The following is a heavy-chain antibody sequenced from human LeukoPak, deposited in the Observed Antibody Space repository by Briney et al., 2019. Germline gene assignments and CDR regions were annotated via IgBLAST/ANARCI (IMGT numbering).Heavy chain of an antibody. CDR3: ASSNYDILTGSYPYNWFDP. J-gene: IGHJ5*02. CDR2: IDSSGTA. Sequence: TSETLSLTCTVSGGSISTSGYYWGWIRQLPGKGLEYFASIDSSGTAYYNPSLQSRVTISADTSKNQFSLKLSSVTAADTAVYYCASSNYDILTGSYPYNWFDPWGQGTLVTVSS. V-gene: IGHV4-39*07. CDR1: GGSISTSGYY. D-gene: IGHD3-9*01.